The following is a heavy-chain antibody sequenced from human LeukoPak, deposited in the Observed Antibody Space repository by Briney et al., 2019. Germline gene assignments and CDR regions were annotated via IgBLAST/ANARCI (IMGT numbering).Heavy chain of an antibody. J-gene: IGHJ4*02. Sequence: ASVKVSCKASGYTFTSYAMHWVRQAPGQRLEWMGWINAGNGNTKYSQKFQGRVTITRDTSASTAYMELSSLRSEDTAVYYCAKGPDQTYYYGSGSYYFDYWGQGTLVTVSS. V-gene: IGHV1-3*01. CDR3: AKGPDQTYYYGSGSYYFDY. CDR2: INAGNGNT. D-gene: IGHD3-10*01. CDR1: GYTFTSYA.